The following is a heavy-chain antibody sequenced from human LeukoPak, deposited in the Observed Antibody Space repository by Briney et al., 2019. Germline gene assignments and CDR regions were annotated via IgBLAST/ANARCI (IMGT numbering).Heavy chain of an antibody. Sequence: SETLSLTCAVSGGSISSGGYSWSWIRQPPGKGLEWIGYIYHSGSTYYNPSLKSRVTISVDRSKNQFSLKLSSVTAADTAVYYCARDSLPPIDWGQGTLVTVSS. J-gene: IGHJ4*02. CDR3: ARDSLPPID. CDR1: GGSISSGGYS. CDR2: IYHSGST. V-gene: IGHV4-30-2*01.